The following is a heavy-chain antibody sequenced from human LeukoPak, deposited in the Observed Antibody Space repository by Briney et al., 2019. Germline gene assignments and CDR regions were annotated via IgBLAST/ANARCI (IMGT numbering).Heavy chain of an antibody. CDR2: FSSIGGST. D-gene: IGHD2-2*01. J-gene: IGHJ4*02. CDR3: VKGYCSGTSCYVWNYFDY. CDR1: GFXFSSYS. Sequence: GGSLRLSCSASGFXFSSYSMHWVRQAPGKGLEYVSGFSSIGGSTYYADSVKGRFTISRDNSKNTLYLQMSSLRAEDTAVYYCVKGYCSGTSCYVWNYFDYWGQGTLVTVSS. V-gene: IGHV3-64D*06.